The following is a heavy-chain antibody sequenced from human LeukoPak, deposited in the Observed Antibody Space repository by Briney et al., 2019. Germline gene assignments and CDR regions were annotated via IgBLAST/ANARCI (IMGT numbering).Heavy chain of an antibody. J-gene: IGHJ4*02. Sequence: SVTLSLTCTVSGGSISSSSYYWGWIRQPPGKGLEWIGSIFYSGSTYYNPSLKSRVTISVDTSKNQFSLRLSSVTAADTAVYYCARYYRPAYYFDYWGQGTLVTVSS. D-gene: IGHD2/OR15-2a*01. CDR2: IFYSGST. V-gene: IGHV4-39*07. CDR1: GGSISSSSYY. CDR3: ARYYRPAYYFDY.